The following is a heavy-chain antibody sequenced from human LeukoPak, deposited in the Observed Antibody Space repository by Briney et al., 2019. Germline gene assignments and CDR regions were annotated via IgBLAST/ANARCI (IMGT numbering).Heavy chain of an antibody. CDR1: GFPFNKDW. Sequence: GGSLRLSRAASGFPFNKDWMTCVRQPPGRGLEGVANINQDGTKEKYVDSVKGRFTISRDNDRNSVYIQMNSLNSEDTAVYYCARDDSPTTYKYDSRVYHDALDVWGQGTMFTVFS. J-gene: IGHJ3*01. CDR3: ARDDSPTTYKYDSRVYHDALDV. D-gene: IGHD3-22*01. CDR2: INQDGTKE. V-gene: IGHV3-7*01.